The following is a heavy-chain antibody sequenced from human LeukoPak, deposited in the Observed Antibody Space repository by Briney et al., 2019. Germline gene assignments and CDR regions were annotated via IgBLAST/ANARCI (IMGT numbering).Heavy chain of an antibody. V-gene: IGHV4-39*07. CDR1: GGSISSSNYH. CDR3: ARDGRASYYYYYMDV. J-gene: IGHJ6*03. Sequence: SETLSLTCTISGGSISSSNYHWRWIRQPPGKGLEWIGSIYYSGTSYYNPSLKSRVTISVDTSKNQFFLKLTSVTAADTAVYYCARDGRASYYYYYMDVWGEGTTVTVSS. CDR2: IYYSGTS.